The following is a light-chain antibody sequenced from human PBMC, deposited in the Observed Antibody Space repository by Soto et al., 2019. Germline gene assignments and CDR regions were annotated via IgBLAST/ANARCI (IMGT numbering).Light chain of an antibody. V-gene: IGKV3-20*01. CDR1: QSVSNNY. CDR3: QQYDNWPPEAT. CDR2: GAS. J-gene: IGKJ1*01. Sequence: EIVLTQSPGTLSLSPGERATLSWRASQSVSNNYLAWYQQKPGQAPRLLIYGASNRATGIPDRFSGSGSGTDFTLTISSLQSEDFAVYYCQQYDNWPPEATFGHGTKVDIK.